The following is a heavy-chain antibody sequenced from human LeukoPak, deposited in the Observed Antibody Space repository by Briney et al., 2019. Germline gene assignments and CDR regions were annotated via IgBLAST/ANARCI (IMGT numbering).Heavy chain of an antibody. CDR1: GGSISSYY. CDR3: ARTDFWSGQNAFDI. CDR2: IYYSGST. V-gene: IGHV4-59*01. Sequence: PSETLSLTCTVSGGSISSYYWSWIRQPPGKGLEWIGYIYYSGSTNYNPSLKSRVTISVDTSKNQFSLKLSSVTAADTAVYYCARTDFWSGQNAFDIWGQGTMVTVSS. J-gene: IGHJ3*02. D-gene: IGHD3-3*01.